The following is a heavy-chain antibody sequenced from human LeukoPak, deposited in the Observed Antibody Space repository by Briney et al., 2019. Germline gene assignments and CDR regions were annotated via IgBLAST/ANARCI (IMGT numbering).Heavy chain of an antibody. V-gene: IGHV3-21*01. J-gene: IGHJ4*02. CDR3: AREVDREGYFDY. D-gene: IGHD3-22*01. Sequence: GGSLRLSCAASGFTFSSYSMNWVRQAPGKGPEWVSSISSSSSYIYYADSVKGRFTISRDNAKNSLYLQMNSLRAEDTAVYYCAREVDREGYFDYWGRGTLVTVSS. CDR2: ISSSSSYI. CDR1: GFTFSSYS.